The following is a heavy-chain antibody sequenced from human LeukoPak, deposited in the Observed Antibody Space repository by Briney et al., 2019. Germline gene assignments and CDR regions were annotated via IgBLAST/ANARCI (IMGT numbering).Heavy chain of an antibody. Sequence: GGSLRLSCAASGFTFSSYIMHWVRQAPGKGLEWVSSISSTGTYIYYADSLRGRFTISRDNAKNSLYLQMNNLRAEDTAVYYCARDVGVAVAGTLFDYWGQGTLVTVSS. CDR2: ISSTGTYI. CDR1: GFTFSSYI. J-gene: IGHJ4*02. D-gene: IGHD6-19*01. V-gene: IGHV3-21*01. CDR3: ARDVGVAVAGTLFDY.